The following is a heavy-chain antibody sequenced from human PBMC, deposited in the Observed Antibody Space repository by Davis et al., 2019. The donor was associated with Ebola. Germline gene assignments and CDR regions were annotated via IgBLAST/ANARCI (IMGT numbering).Heavy chain of an antibody. J-gene: IGHJ6*03. Sequence: PSETLSLTCTVSGGSISRGGSYRTWIRQHPGKGLEWIGYIYYSGSTCYKPSLKSRVTISLDTSKNQFSLNLYSVTAADTAVYYCARDLRYDSSGYDYYFYMDVWGKGTTVTVSS. CDR2: IYYSGST. CDR1: GGSISRGGSY. D-gene: IGHD3-22*01. CDR3: ARDLRYDSSGYDYYFYMDV. V-gene: IGHV4-31*03.